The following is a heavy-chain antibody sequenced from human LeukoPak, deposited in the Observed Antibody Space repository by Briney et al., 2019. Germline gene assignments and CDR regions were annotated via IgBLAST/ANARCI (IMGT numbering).Heavy chain of an antibody. CDR3: ARHGSTSSDDYFQH. J-gene: IGHJ1*01. Sequence: SETLSLTCTVSRGSMSSYYWSWIRQPPGKGLEWIGYIYYSGTTNYNPSLKSRVTMSVDTSMNQFSLKMSSVTAADTAVYYCARHGSTSSDDYFQHWGQGTLVTVSS. CDR2: IYYSGTT. V-gene: IGHV4-59*08. CDR1: RGSMSSYY. D-gene: IGHD2/OR15-2a*01.